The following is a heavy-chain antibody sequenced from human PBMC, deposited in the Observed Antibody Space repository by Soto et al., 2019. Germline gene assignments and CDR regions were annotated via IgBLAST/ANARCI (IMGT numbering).Heavy chain of an antibody. CDR3: ARDVYGSGSPFDY. CDR2: IFYTGST. V-gene: IGHV4-59*01. J-gene: IGHJ4*02. D-gene: IGHD3-10*01. CDR1: GDSISSYY. Sequence: SETLSLTCTVSGDSISSYYWSWIRQSPGKGLEWIVYIFYTGSTNYNPYLKSRVTMSVDTSKNQFSLKLSSVTAADTAVYYCARDVYGSGSPFDYWGQGTLVTVSS.